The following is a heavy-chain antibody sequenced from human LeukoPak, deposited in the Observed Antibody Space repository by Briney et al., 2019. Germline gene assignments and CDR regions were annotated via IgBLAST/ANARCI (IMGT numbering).Heavy chain of an antibody. CDR2: INPNSGGT. D-gene: IGHD6-13*01. J-gene: IGHJ4*02. V-gene: IGHV1-2*02. Sequence: ASVKVSCKASGYTFTGYFMHWLRQAPGQGLEWMGWINPNSGGTNYAQKFQGRVTMTRDTSISTAYMELNRLRSDDTAVYYCARRGGSSWDFDYWGQGTLVTVSS. CDR3: ARRGGSSWDFDY. CDR1: GYTFTGYF.